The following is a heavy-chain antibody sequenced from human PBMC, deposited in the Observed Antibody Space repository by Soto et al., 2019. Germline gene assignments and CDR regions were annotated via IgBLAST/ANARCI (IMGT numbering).Heavy chain of an antibody. Sequence: VGSLRLSCAASGFTFSSYAMSWVRQAPGKGLEWVSAISGSGGSTYYADSVKGRFTISRDNSKNTLYLQMNSLRAEDTAVYYCAKGRRIQFISGMDVWGQGTTVTVSS. D-gene: IGHD5-18*01. V-gene: IGHV3-23*01. J-gene: IGHJ6*02. CDR1: GFTFSSYA. CDR3: AKGRRIQFISGMDV. CDR2: ISGSGGST.